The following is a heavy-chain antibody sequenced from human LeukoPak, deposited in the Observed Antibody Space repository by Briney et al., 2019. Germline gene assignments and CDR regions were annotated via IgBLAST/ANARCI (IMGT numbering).Heavy chain of an antibody. V-gene: IGHV1-69*04. CDR1: GGTFSNYA. J-gene: IGHJ4*02. CDR2: IIPFLDIT. Sequence: SVKVSCKASGGTFSNYAISWVRQAPGQGLEWMGRIIPFLDITNYAQKFQGRVTIIADKSTSTAYMEMSSLRSEDMAVYYCARGPYSGTFYFDYWGQGTLVTVSS. D-gene: IGHD1-26*01. CDR3: ARGPYSGTFYFDY.